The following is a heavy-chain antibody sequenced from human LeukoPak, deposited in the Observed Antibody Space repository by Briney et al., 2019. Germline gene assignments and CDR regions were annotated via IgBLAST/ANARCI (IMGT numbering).Heavy chain of an antibody. V-gene: IGHV4-39*07. CDR3: ARDTAMVWFDY. Sequence: PSETLSLTCTVSGGSISSSSYYWGWIRQPPGKGLEWIGSIYYSGSTYYNPSLKSRVTISVDTSKNQFSLKLSSVTAADTAVYYCARDTAMVWFDYWGQGTLVTVSS. CDR2: IYYSGST. J-gene: IGHJ4*02. CDR1: GGSISSSSYY. D-gene: IGHD5-18*01.